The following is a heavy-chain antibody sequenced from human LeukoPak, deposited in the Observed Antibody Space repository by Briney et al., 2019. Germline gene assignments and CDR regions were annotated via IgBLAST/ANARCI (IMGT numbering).Heavy chain of an antibody. CDR3: ARGSRGDGAAFDI. D-gene: IGHD7-27*01. Sequence: SETLSLTCTVSGGSISSYYWSWIRQPPGKGLEWIGYIYYSGSTNYNPSLKSRVTISVDTSKNQFSLKLSSVTAADTAVYYCARGSRGDGAAFDIWGQGTMVTVSS. J-gene: IGHJ3*02. CDR2: IYYSGST. V-gene: IGHV4-59*01. CDR1: GGSISSYY.